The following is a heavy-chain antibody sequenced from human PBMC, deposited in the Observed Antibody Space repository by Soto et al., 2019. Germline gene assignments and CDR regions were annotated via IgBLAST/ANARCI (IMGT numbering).Heavy chain of an antibody. CDR1: GFTCSSYW. J-gene: IGHJ6*02. CDR2: IKPDGSEK. CDR3: TTDPYDYGGNVYYYYYYGMDV. V-gene: IGHV3-7*05. Sequence: GGSLRLSCAASGFTCSSYWRSRVRQAPGKGLEWVANIKPDGSEKWYVDSVKGRLTISRDNARNTLYLQMNSLKTEDTAVYYCTTDPYDYGGNVYYYYYYGMDVWGQGTTVTVSS. D-gene: IGHD4-17*01.